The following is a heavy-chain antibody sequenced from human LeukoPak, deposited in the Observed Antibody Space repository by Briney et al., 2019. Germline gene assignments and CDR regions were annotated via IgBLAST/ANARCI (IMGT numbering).Heavy chain of an antibody. CDR2: ISSSSSYI. Sequence: PGGSLRLSCAASGFTFSSYNMNWVRQAPGKGLEWVSFISSSSSYIYYSDSVKGRFTISRDNAMNSLYLQMNSLRAEDTAVYYCARDEYLWVVIQLGLFDYWAREPWSPSPQ. CDR3: ARDEYLWVVIQLGLFDY. V-gene: IGHV3-21*01. D-gene: IGHD2-2*01. CDR1: GFTFSSYN. J-gene: IGHJ4*02.